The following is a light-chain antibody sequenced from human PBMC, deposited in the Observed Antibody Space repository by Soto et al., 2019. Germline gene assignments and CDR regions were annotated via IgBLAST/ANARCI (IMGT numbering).Light chain of an antibody. CDR2: DAS. V-gene: IGKV3-11*01. J-gene: IGKJ4*01. CDR1: QSLNSY. CDR3: QQRRDLPLT. Sequence: EIVLTQSPATLSLSPGERATLSSRASQSLNSYLAWFQQKPGQAPRLLIYDASNRATDIPARFSGSGSGTDFTLTISSLEPADFAVYYCQQRRDLPLTFGGGTRVEIK.